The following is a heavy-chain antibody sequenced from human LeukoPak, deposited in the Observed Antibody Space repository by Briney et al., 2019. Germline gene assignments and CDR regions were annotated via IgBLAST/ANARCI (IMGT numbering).Heavy chain of an antibody. J-gene: IGHJ6*02. CDR2: ISYSGNT. CDR3: ARKSEYQLLFVKTYGLDV. CDR1: GDSITNNKLS. Sequence: SETLSLTCTVSGDSITNNKLSWDWIRQPPGKGLEWIGTISYSGNTYYSPSLKARVTMSVDTSKNQFSLKMSSVTAADTAVYYCARKSEYQLLFVKTYGLDVWGQGTTVTVSS. V-gene: IGHV4-39*07. D-gene: IGHD2/OR15-2a*01.